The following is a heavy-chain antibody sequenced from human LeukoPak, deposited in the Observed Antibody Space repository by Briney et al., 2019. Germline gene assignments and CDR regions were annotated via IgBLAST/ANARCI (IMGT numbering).Heavy chain of an antibody. J-gene: IGHJ4*02. D-gene: IGHD6-6*01. V-gene: IGHV4-4*07. CDR3: AREGSATARPFVSNDY. Sequence: SETLSLTCTVSGGSISNYYWSWIRQPAGKGLGWIGRIHTSGNSDYNPSLKSRVTMSVDTSKNQFSLKLSSVTAADTAVYYCAREGSATARPFVSNDYWGQGTLVTVSS. CDR2: IHTSGNS. CDR1: GGSISNYY.